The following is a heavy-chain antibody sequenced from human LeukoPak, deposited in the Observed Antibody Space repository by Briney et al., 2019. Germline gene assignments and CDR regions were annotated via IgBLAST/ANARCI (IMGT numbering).Heavy chain of an antibody. V-gene: IGHV3-23*01. CDR3: AKDDFQYYFDC. Sequence: GGSLRLSCAASGFTFSDYYMTWVRQAPGKGLEWVSSISGSGGTTYYADSVKGRFTISRDNAKNMLYLQLNSLRVEDTAVYYCAKDDFQYYFDCWGQGTLVTVSS. D-gene: IGHD2/OR15-2a*01. CDR1: GFTFSDYY. CDR2: ISGSGGTT. J-gene: IGHJ4*02.